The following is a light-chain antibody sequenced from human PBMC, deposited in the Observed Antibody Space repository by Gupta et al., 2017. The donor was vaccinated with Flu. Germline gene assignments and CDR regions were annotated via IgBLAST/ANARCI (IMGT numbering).Light chain of an antibody. CDR3: QQRGNPLT. V-gene: IGKV3-11*01. CDR1: QSVGTY. CDR2: DAS. J-gene: IGKJ4*01. Sequence: SPATLSLSPGERATLSCRASQSVGTYLGWYQKKPGQAPRLLIYDASNRATGIPARFSGGGSGTDFTLTISSLEPEDFAVYYCQQRGNPLTFGGGTKLEIK.